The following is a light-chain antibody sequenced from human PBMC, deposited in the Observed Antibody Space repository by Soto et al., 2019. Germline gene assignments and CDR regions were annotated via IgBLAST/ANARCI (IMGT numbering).Light chain of an antibody. Sequence: EIVMTQSPATLSVSPGERATLSCRASQSVSSNLAWYQQKRGQAPRLLIYGASTRATGIPARFSGSGSGTEFTLTSSSLQSEVFAVYYCQQYDNWPPITFGQGTRLEIK. V-gene: IGKV3-15*01. CDR3: QQYDNWPPIT. J-gene: IGKJ5*01. CDR2: GAS. CDR1: QSVSSN.